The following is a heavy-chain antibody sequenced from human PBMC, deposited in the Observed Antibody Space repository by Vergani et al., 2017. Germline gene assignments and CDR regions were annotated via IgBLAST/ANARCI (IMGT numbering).Heavy chain of an antibody. V-gene: IGHV3-73*02. Sequence: EVQLVESGGGLVKPGGSLKLSCAASGFTFSGSAMHWVRQASGKGLEWVGRIRSKANSYATAYAASVKGRFTIARADSKNTAYLQMNSLKTEDTAVYYCTRLSSYYYYYMDVWGKGTTVTVSS. CDR3: TRLSSYYYYYMDV. J-gene: IGHJ6*03. CDR2: IRSKANSYAT. CDR1: GFTFSGSA.